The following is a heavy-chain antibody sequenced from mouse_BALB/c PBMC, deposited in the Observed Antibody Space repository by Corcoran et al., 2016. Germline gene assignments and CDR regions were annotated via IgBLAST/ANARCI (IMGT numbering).Heavy chain of an antibody. J-gene: IGHJ4*01. CDR2: IYWDDDK. CDR1: GFSLSTSGMG. D-gene: IGHD2-4*01. V-gene: IGHV8-12*01. Sequence: QVTLKESGPGILQPSQTLSLTCSFSGFSLSTSGMGVSWIRQPSGKGLEWLAHIYWDDDKRYNPSLKSRLTISKDTSRNQVFLKITSVDTADTATYYCARSYDYDYAMDYWGQGTSVTVSS. CDR3: ARSYDYDYAMDY.